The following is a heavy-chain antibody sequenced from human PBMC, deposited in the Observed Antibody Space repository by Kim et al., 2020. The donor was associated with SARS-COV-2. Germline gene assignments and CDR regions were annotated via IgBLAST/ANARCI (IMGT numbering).Heavy chain of an antibody. Sequence: YYNPSLESRVTISVDTSKNQFSLKLSSVTAADTAVYYCARGLLIFGVVNYWGQGTLVTVSS. CDR3: ARGLLIFGVVNY. V-gene: IGHV4-39*01. D-gene: IGHD3-3*01. J-gene: IGHJ4*02.